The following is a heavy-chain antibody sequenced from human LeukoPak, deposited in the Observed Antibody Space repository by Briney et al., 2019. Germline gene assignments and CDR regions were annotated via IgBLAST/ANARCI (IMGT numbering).Heavy chain of an antibody. V-gene: IGHV3-48*04. CDR2: ISSSGNTI. CDR3: GRVALDTSMIHY. CDR1: GFTFSSYT. D-gene: IGHD5-18*01. Sequence: PGGSLRLSCAASGFTFSSYTMNWVRQALGQGLEWVSYISSSGNTIFYADSVKGRFTISRDDAENSLYLQMNSLRVEDTAVYYCGRVALDTSMIHYWGQGTLVTVSS. J-gene: IGHJ4*02.